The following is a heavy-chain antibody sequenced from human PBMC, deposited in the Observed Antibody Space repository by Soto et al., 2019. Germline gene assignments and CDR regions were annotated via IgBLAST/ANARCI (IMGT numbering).Heavy chain of an antibody. V-gene: IGHV3-30-3*01. CDR3: ARDCIEWLRSMCYY. J-gene: IGHJ4*02. CDR1: GFTFSSYA. CDR2: ISYDGSNK. D-gene: IGHD5-12*01. Sequence: PGGSLRLSCAASGFTFSSYAMHWVRQAPGKGLEWVAVISYDGSNKYYADSVKGRFTISRDNSKNTLYLQMNSLRAEDTAVYYCARDCIEWLRSMCYYWGQGTLVTVSS.